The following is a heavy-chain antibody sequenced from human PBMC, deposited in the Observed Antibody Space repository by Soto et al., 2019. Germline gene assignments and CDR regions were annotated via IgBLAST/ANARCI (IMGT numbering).Heavy chain of an antibody. V-gene: IGHV3-23*01. Sequence: GGSLRLSCAASGFTFSSYAMRWVRQAPGKGLEADSAISGSGGIIYYADSVKGRFTISRDNAKNTMYLQMNSLRDEDTAVYYCARWDDYSSDDYWGQGTLVTASS. J-gene: IGHJ4*02. CDR3: ARWDDYSSDDY. CDR2: ISGSGGII. D-gene: IGHD4-4*01. CDR1: GFTFSSYA.